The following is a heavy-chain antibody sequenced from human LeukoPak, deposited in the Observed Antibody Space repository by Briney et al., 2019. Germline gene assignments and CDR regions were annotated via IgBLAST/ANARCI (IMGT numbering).Heavy chain of an antibody. Sequence: GESLKISCKASGYSFTNYWIGWVRQMPGKGVEWTGIIDRGDSDSRYSPSFQVQVTISADKSIRNAQLQWLSPKDSATAMCAFPRHLSAGTRYSDYLLRGTMVTVSS. V-gene: IGHV5-51*01. CDR1: GYSFTNYW. D-gene: IGHD1-26*01. J-gene: IGHJ4*02. CDR3: PRHLSAGTRYSDY. CDR2: IDRGDSDS.